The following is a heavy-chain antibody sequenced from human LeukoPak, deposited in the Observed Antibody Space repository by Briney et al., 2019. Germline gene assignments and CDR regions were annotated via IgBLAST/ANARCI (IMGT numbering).Heavy chain of an antibody. Sequence: GRSLRLSCAASGFTFDDYAMHWVRQAPGKGLEWVSGISWNSGNIDYADSVKGRFTISRDNAKNSLYLQMNSLRAEDTALYYCAKDIRRSGLLGGAFDIWAKGQWSPSLQ. V-gene: IGHV3-9*01. CDR1: GFTFDDYA. J-gene: IGHJ3*02. CDR3: AKDIRRSGLLGGAFDI. CDR2: ISWNSGNI. D-gene: IGHD3-16*01.